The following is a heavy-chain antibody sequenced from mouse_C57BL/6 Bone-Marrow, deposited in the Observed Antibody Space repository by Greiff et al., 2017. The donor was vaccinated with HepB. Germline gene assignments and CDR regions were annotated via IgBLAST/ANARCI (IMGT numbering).Heavy chain of an antibody. CDR1: GYTFTSYW. CDR3: ARTLITTVVATDY. J-gene: IGHJ2*01. V-gene: IGHV1-7*01. Sequence: VKLVESGAELAKPGASVKLSCKASGYTFTSYWMHWVKQRPGQGLEWIGYINPSSGYTKYNQKFKDKATLTADKSSSTAYMQLSSLTYEDSAVYYCARTLITTVVATDYWGQGTTLTVSS. D-gene: IGHD1-1*01. CDR2: INPSSGYT.